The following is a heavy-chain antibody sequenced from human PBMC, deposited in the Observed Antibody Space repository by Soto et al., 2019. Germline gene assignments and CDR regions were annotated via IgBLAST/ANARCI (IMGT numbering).Heavy chain of an antibody. CDR2: INHSGST. Sequence: PSETLSLTCAVYGGSFSGYYWSWIRQPPGKGLEWIGEINHSGSTNYNPSLKSRVTISVDTSKNQFSLKLSSVTAADTAVYYCARSYIVPTKTFDYSGQGTPVTVSS. J-gene: IGHJ4*02. CDR1: GGSFSGYY. V-gene: IGHV4-34*01. CDR3: ARSYIVPTKTFDY. D-gene: IGHD5-12*01.